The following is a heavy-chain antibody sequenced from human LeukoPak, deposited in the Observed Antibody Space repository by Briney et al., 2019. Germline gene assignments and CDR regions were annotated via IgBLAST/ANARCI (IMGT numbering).Heavy chain of an antibody. D-gene: IGHD2-15*01. CDR3: AKEDIVVVVAATAAFDI. CDR2: ISGSGGST. Sequence: GGSLRLSCAASGFTFSSYAMSWVRQAPGKGLEWVSAISGSGGSTYYADSVKGRSTISRGNSKNTLYLQMNSLRAEDTAVYYCAKEDIVVVVAATAAFDIWGQGTMVTVSS. J-gene: IGHJ3*02. V-gene: IGHV3-23*01. CDR1: GFTFSSYA.